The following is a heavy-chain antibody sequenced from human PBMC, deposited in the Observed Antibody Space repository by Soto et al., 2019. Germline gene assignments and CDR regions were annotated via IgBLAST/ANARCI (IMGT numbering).Heavy chain of an antibody. J-gene: IGHJ5*02. CDR3: ASVGSDYDNSGYYLP. Sequence: LSLTCIVSGGSVSSSNWWSWVRQPPGKGLEWIGEIYHSGSTTYNPSLKSRATISVDKSENQFSLRLKSVTAADTAGYYCASVGSDYDNSGYYLPRGQGTPVTVSS. D-gene: IGHD3-22*01. CDR1: GGSVSSSNW. V-gene: IGHV4-4*02. CDR2: IYHSGST.